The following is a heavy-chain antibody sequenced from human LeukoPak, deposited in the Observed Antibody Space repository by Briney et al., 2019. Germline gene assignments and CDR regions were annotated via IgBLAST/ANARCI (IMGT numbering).Heavy chain of an antibody. CDR3: ARGEKRITIFGVVIGLGYFDY. CDR2: INHSGST. D-gene: IGHD3-3*01. Sequence: GSLRLSCAASGFTFSSYSMNWVRQPPGKGLEWIGEINHSGSTNYNPSLKSRVTISVDTSKNQFSLKLSSVTAADTAVYYCARGEKRITIFGVVIGLGYFDYWGQGTLVTVSS. CDR1: GFTFSSYS. V-gene: IGHV4-34*01. J-gene: IGHJ4*02.